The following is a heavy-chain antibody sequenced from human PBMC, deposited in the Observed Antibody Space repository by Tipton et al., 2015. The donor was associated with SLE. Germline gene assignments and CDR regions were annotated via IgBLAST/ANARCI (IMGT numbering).Heavy chain of an antibody. CDR2: IHYSGSS. D-gene: IGHD6-13*01. V-gene: IGHV4-59*11. Sequence: TLSLTCTVSGGSISGHYWTWIRRPPGKGLEYIGYIHYSGSSDYNPSLKSRVTMSVDTSKNQFSLKLSSVTAADTAVYYCARRRGSSWYEDYFDYWGQGTLVTVSS. CDR1: GGSISGHY. CDR3: ARRRGSSWYEDYFDY. J-gene: IGHJ4*02.